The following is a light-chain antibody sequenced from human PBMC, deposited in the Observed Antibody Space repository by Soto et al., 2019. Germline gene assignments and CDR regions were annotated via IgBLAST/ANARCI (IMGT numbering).Light chain of an antibody. CDR2: GNT. J-gene: IGLJ1*01. CDR3: QSYDSSLRGSV. Sequence: QSVLTQPPSVSGAPGQRVTISCTGSSSNIGAGYDVHWYQQLPGTAPKLLIYGNTNRPSGVPDRFSGSKSGTSASLAITGLQAEDEADYYCQSYDSSLRGSVFGTGTKLNVL. CDR1: SSNIGAGYD. V-gene: IGLV1-40*01.